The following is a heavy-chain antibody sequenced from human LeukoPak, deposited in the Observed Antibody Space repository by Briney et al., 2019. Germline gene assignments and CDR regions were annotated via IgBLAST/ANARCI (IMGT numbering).Heavy chain of an antibody. V-gene: IGHV3-30*03. CDR2: ISHDDTHK. D-gene: IGHD2-8*01. Sequence: QPGGSLRLSCGTSGFTFSTYGMHWLRQAPGKGPEWVSVISHDDTHKYYADAVAGRFTISRDNSKNMLYLQMDSVRADDSAIYYCAVDLAHGVPDYFDYWGQGTLVTVSS. CDR3: AVDLAHGVPDYFDY. CDR1: GFTFSTYG. J-gene: IGHJ4*02.